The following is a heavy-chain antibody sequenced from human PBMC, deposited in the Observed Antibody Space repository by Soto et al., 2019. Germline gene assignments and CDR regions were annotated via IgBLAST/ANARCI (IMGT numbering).Heavy chain of an antibody. CDR2: VTGSGGNT. CDR3: AKMDNGNYRGLINY. D-gene: IGHD4-4*01. J-gene: IGHJ4*01. CDR1: GFTFSSYA. V-gene: IGHV3-23*01. Sequence: GASRTFSCAASGFTFSSYAMSWVRQALGKGLEWVSSVTGSGGNTNYADSVRGRFSISRDNSKNALYLQMNSLRAEDTAVYYCAKMDNGNYRGLINYWGQGALVTVSS.